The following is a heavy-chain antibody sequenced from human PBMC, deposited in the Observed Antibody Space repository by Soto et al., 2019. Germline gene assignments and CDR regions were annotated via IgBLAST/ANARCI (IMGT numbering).Heavy chain of an antibody. CDR2: IHSDGSST. Sequence: EVQLLESGGGLVQPGESLRLSCAASGFTFSYYWMHWVRQAPGMGLVWVSRIHSDGSSTTYADSVKGRFTISRDNARNTLYLQMNSLRAEDTAVYYCVRGDRGAFDLWGQGTVLTVSS. CDR1: GFTFSYYW. V-gene: IGHV3-74*01. CDR3: VRGDRGAFDL. D-gene: IGHD1-26*01. J-gene: IGHJ3*01.